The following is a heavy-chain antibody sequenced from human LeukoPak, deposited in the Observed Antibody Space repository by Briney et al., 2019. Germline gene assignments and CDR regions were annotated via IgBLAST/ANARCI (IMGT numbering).Heavy chain of an antibody. V-gene: IGHV4-31*03. D-gene: IGHD5-12*01. CDR2: IYYSGST. CDR3: ARGGYDKSGDVAFDI. J-gene: IGHJ3*02. Sequence: TLSLTCTVSGGSISSSGYFWGWIRQPPGKGLEWIGYIYYSGSTYYNPSLKSRVTISVDTSKNQFSLKLSSVTAADTAVYYCARGGYDKSGDVAFDIWGQGTMVTVSS. CDR1: GGSISSSGYF.